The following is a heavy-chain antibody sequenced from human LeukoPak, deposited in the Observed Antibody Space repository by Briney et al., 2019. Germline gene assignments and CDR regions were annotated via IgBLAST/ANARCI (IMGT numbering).Heavy chain of an antibody. D-gene: IGHD3-16*02. J-gene: IGHJ4*02. CDR3: ARDLKDYVWGSYPFDY. CDR1: GFTFSSYS. Sequence: GGSLRLSCAASGFTFSSYSMNWVRQAPGKGLEWVSSISSSSSYIYYADSVKGRFTISRDNAKNSLYLQMNSLRAEDTAVYYCARDLKDYVWGSYPFDYWGQGTLVTVSS. CDR2: ISSSSSYI. V-gene: IGHV3-21*01.